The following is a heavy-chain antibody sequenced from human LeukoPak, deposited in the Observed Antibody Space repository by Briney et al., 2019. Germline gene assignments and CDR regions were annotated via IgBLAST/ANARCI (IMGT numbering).Heavy chain of an antibody. CDR3: ARAGPGYSDGYEHPEGLDAFDI. J-gene: IGHJ3*02. V-gene: IGHV4-30-2*01. CDR1: GGSISSGGYS. Sequence: SQTLSLTCSVSGGSISSGGYSWNWIPQPPGKGLGWIGFIYHSGGTSYYPSLHGRLSMSVDTSKNQFSLNLKSVTAADTAVYYCARAGPGYSDGYEHPEGLDAFDIWGRGTMVTVSS. D-gene: IGHD5-18*01. CDR2: IYHSGGT.